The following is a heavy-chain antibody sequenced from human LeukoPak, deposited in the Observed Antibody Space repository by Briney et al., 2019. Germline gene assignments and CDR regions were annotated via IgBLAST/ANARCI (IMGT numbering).Heavy chain of an antibody. D-gene: IGHD3-22*01. J-gene: IGHJ6*02. CDR2: IYYSGST. CDR1: GGSISSYY. CDR3: ARDVPMGYYDSSGHRGYYYGMDV. Sequence: SETLSLTCTVSGGSISSYYWSWIRQPLGKGLEWIGYIYYSGSTNYNPSLKSRVTISVDTSKNQFSLKLSSVTAADTAVYYCARDVPMGYYDSSGHRGYYYGMDVWGQGTTVTVSS. V-gene: IGHV4-59*01.